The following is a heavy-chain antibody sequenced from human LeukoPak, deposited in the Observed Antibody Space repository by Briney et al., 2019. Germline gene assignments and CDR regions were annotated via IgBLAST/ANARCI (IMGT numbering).Heavy chain of an antibody. Sequence: GRSLRLSCTASGFTFGDYAMSWVRQAPGKGLEWVGFIRSKAYGGTTEYAASVKGRFTISRGDSKSIAYLQMNSLKTEDTAVYYCTQYSGYDSFDYWGQGTLVTVSS. D-gene: IGHD5-12*01. CDR3: TQYSGYDSFDY. J-gene: IGHJ4*02. CDR1: GFTFGDYA. V-gene: IGHV3-49*04. CDR2: IRSKAYGGTT.